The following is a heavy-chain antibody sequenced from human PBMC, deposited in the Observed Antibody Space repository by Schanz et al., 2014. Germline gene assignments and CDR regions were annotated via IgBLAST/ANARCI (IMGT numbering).Heavy chain of an antibody. CDR1: GFTFNSYA. D-gene: IGHD4-17*01. V-gene: IGHV3-23*01. CDR3: ARPRFDYGEVDY. Sequence: EGQLLESGGGLIQPGGSLRLSCAASGFTFNSYAMSWVRQAPGKGLEWVSALSGSGGSTYYADSVRGRFTISRDRFQNTLYLRMSSLRAEDTAVYYCARPRFDYGEVDYWGQGTLVTVSS. J-gene: IGHJ4*02. CDR2: LSGSGGST.